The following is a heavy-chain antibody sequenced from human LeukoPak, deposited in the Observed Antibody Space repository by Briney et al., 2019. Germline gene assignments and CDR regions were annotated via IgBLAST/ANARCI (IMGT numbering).Heavy chain of an antibody. D-gene: IGHD6-19*01. V-gene: IGHV3-30-3*01. CDR3: AKGSRDSSGWYRDY. Sequence: PGGSLRLSCAASGFTFSGYAMHWVRQAPGKGLEWVAVISYDGSNKYYADSVKGRFTISRDNSKNTLYLQMNSLRAEDTAVYYCAKGSRDSSGWYRDYWGQGTLVTVSS. CDR2: ISYDGSNK. CDR1: GFTFSGYA. J-gene: IGHJ4*02.